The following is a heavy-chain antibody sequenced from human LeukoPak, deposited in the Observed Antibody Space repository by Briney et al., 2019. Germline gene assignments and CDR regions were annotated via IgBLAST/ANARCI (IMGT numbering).Heavy chain of an antibody. CDR1: GYTFTSYY. Sequence: ASVKVSCKASGYTFTSYYMHWVRQAPGQGLEWMGIINPSGGSTSYAQKFQGRVTMTRDTSTSTVYMELSSLRSEDTAVYYCARDQTRFTTLVLWYYRGQGTLVTVSS. CDR3: ARDQTRFTTLVLWYY. D-gene: IGHD5-18*01. CDR2: INPSGGST. V-gene: IGHV1-46*01. J-gene: IGHJ4*02.